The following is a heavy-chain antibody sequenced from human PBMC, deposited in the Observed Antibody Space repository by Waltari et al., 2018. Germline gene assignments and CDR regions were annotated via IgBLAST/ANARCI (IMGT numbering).Heavy chain of an antibody. J-gene: IGHJ4*02. CDR3: AKDQAVEWELLWTLFDY. D-gene: IGHD1-26*01. Sequence: EVQLLESGGGLVQPGGSLRLSWAASGFPFCSYALTWVRPAPGKGLEWVAAISGSGGSTYYADSVKGRFTISRDNSKNTLYLQMNSLRAEDTAVYYCAKDQAVEWELLWTLFDYWGQGTLVTVSS. V-gene: IGHV3-23*01. CDR1: GFPFCSYA. CDR2: ISGSGGST.